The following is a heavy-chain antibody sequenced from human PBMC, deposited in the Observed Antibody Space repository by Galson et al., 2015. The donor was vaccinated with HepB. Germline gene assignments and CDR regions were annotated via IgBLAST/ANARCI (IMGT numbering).Heavy chain of an antibody. CDR2: TYYRSKWYN. CDR1: GDSVSSNSAA. D-gene: IGHD6-19*01. Sequence: CAISGDSVSSNSAAWNWIRQSPSRGLEWLGRTYYRSKWYNDYAVSVKSRITINPDTSKNQFSLQLNSVTPEDTAVYYCARRAVAAQEGYYFDYWGQGTLVTVSS. J-gene: IGHJ4*02. CDR3: ARRAVAAQEGYYFDY. V-gene: IGHV6-1*01.